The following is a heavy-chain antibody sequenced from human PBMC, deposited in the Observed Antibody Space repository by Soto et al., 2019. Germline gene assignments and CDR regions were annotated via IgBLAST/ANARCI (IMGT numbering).Heavy chain of an antibody. V-gene: IGHV3-23*01. D-gene: IGHD2-21*01. CDR2: ISGSGDRA. Sequence: EVQLLESGGGLIQPGGSLRLSCEASGFTFSNYGMTWVRQAPGKGLEWVSTISGSGDRAFYADPVKGRLTISRDNSKNTLYLPMNRLSAEDTAIYYCAKEMIAATLADFFDYWGQGILVTVSS. J-gene: IGHJ4*02. CDR1: GFTFSNYG. CDR3: AKEMIAATLADFFDY.